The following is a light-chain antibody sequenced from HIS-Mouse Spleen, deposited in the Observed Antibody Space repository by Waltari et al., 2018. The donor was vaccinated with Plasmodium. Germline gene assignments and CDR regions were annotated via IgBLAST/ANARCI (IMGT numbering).Light chain of an antibody. Sequence: MTQSPATLSVSPGERATLSCRASQSVSSNLAWYQQKPGKAPNLLIYAASSLQSGVPSRFSGSGSGTDFTLTISSLQPEDFATYYCQQSYSTWTFGQGTKVEIK. CDR2: AAS. CDR3: QQSYSTWT. V-gene: IGKV1-39*01. J-gene: IGKJ1*01. CDR1: QSVSSN.